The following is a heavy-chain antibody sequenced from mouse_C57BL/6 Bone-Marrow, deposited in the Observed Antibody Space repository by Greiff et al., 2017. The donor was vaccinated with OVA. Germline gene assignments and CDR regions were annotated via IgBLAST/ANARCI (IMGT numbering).Heavy chain of an antibody. D-gene: IGHD2-12*01. V-gene: IGHV5-6*01. J-gene: IGHJ4*01. Sequence: EVHLVESGGDLVKPGGSLKLSCAASGFTFSSYGMSWVRQTPDKRLEWVATISSGGSYTYYPDSVKGRFTISRDNAKNTLYLQMSSLKSEDTAMYYCARDVVNSYFDYAMDYWGHGTSVTVS. CDR3: ARDVVNSYFDYAMDY. CDR1: GFTFSSYG. CDR2: ISSGGSYT.